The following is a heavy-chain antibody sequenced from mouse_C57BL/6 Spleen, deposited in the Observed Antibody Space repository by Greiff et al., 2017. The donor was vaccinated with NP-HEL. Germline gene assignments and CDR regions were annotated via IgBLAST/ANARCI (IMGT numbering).Heavy chain of an antibody. J-gene: IGHJ3*01. CDR1: GFSLTSYG. CDR2: IWSGGST. V-gene: IGHV2-2*01. Sequence: QVQLQQSGPGLVQPSQSLSITCTVSGFSLTSYGVHWVRQSPGKGLEWLGVIWSGGSTDYNAAFISRLSISKDNSKSQVFFKMNSLQADDTAIYYCASGSTMVATGAWFAYWGQGTLVTVSA. CDR3: ASGSTMVATGAWFAY. D-gene: IGHD2-2*01.